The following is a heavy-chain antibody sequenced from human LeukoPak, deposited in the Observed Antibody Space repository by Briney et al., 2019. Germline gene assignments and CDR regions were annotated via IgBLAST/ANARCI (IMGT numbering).Heavy chain of an antibody. CDR1: GFTFSDHR. D-gene: IGHD2-15*01. CDR2: STDKLYSYTT. J-gene: IGHJ3*02. V-gene: IGHV3-72*01. Sequence: GGSQRLSCAVSGFTFSDHRMDWARQVPGKGLQWVGRSTDKLYSYTTEYAASVKGRFTISRADSENSLYLQMNGLKTEDTAVYYCVRAGGTRGYDIWGQGTMVTVSS. CDR3: VRAGGTRGYDI.